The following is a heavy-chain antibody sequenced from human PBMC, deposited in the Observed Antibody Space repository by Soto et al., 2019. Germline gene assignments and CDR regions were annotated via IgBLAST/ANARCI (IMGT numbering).Heavy chain of an antibody. CDR3: ARDLCRGGSCYYNWFDP. CDR2: IYYSGST. Sequence: QVQLQESGPGLVKPSQTLSLTCTVSGGSISSGGYYWSWIRQHPGKGLEWIGYIYYSGSTYYNPSLKSRVTISVDTSKNQFSLKLSSVTAADTAVYYCARDLCRGGSCYYNWFDPWGQGTLVTVSS. D-gene: IGHD2-15*01. J-gene: IGHJ5*02. CDR1: GGSISSGGYY. V-gene: IGHV4-31*03.